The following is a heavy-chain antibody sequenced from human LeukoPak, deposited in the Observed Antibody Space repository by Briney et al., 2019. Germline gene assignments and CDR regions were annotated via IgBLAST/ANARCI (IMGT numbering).Heavy chain of an antibody. Sequence: GGSLRLSCAASGFTFSGYAMSWVRQAPGKGLEWVSAISGSGGSTYYADSVKGRFTISRDNSKNTLYLQMNSLRAEDTAVYYCAKDTLRGVIIALHYWGQGTLVTVSS. D-gene: IGHD3-10*01. J-gene: IGHJ4*02. V-gene: IGHV3-23*01. CDR1: GFTFSGYA. CDR3: AKDTLRGVIIALHY. CDR2: ISGSGGST.